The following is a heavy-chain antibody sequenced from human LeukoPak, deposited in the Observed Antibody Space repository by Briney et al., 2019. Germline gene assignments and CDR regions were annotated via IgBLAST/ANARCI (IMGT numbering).Heavy chain of an antibody. V-gene: IGHV1-2*02. D-gene: IGHD5-12*01. CDR3: ARARSGHTAYDGCDY. J-gene: IGHJ4*02. CDR1: GYTFTGYS. Sequence: ASVKVSCKASGYTFTGYSVHWVRQAPGQGLEWMGSINPNGGDTNYAQKFQGRVRLTRHTSINTAYMEVNSLRSDDTAVYYCARARSGHTAYDGCDYWGQGTLVTVSS. CDR2: INPNGGDT.